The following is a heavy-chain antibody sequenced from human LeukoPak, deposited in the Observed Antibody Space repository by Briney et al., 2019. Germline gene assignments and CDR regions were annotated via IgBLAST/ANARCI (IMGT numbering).Heavy chain of an antibody. CDR1: GGSFSGYY. V-gene: IGHV4-34*01. D-gene: IGHD2-15*01. CDR2: INHSGST. Sequence: SETLSLTCAVYGGSFSGYYWSWIRQPPGQGLEWIGEINHSGSTNYNPSLKSRVTISVDTSKNQFSLKLSSVTAADTAVYYCARGEGDIVVVVAATRSDPWGQGTLVTVSS. J-gene: IGHJ5*02. CDR3: ARGEGDIVVVVAATRSDP.